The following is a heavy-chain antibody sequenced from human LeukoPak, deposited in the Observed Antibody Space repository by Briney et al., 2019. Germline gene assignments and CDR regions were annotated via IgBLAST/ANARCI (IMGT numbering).Heavy chain of an antibody. Sequence: GGSLRLSCAASGFTFDDYDMSWVRQAPGKGLEWVSGINWDGGGTGYADSVKGRFTISRDNSKNTLYLQMNSLRAEDTAVYYCARDIYYDSSGPYFDYWGQGTQGTVSS. J-gene: IGHJ4*02. V-gene: IGHV3-20*04. CDR1: GFTFDDYD. CDR2: INWDGGGT. CDR3: ARDIYYDSSGPYFDY. D-gene: IGHD3-22*01.